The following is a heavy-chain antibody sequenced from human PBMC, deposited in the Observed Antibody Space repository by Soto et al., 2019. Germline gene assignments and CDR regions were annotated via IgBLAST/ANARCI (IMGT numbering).Heavy chain of an antibody. Sequence: GGSLRLSCAASGFTFDDYGMSWARQAPGKGLEWVSGVNWNGGSTGYADSVKGRFTISRDNAKNSLYLQMNSLRAEDTAFYYCVRGASLNLDYWGQGTLVTVS. V-gene: IGHV3-20*04. D-gene: IGHD1-26*01. CDR2: VNWNGGST. CDR1: GFTFDDYG. CDR3: VRGASLNLDY. J-gene: IGHJ4*02.